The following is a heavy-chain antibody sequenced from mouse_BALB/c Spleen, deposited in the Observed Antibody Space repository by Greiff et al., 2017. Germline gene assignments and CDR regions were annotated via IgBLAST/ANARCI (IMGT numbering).Heavy chain of an antibody. J-gene: IGHJ4*01. CDR3: ARRADYDEVDY. V-gene: IGHV8-12*01. CDR2: IYWDDDK. Sequence: QVQLKESGPGILQPSQTLSLTCSFSGFSLSTSGMGVSWIRQPSGKGLEWLAHIYWDDDKRYNPSLKSRLTISKDTSRNQVFLKITSVDTADTATYYCARRADYDEVDYWGQGTSVTVSS. D-gene: IGHD2-4*01. CDR1: GFSLSTSGMG.